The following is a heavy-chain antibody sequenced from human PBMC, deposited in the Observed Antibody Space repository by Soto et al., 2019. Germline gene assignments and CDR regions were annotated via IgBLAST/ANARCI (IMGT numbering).Heavy chain of an antibody. Sequence: EVQLVESGGGLVQPGGSLRLSCAASGFTFSSYWMHWVRQAPGKGLVWVSRINSDGSSTSYADSVKGRFTISRDNAKNTLYLQMNSLRAEDTPVYYCARVAYCGGDCYPSKHGMDVWGQGTTVTVSS. D-gene: IGHD2-21*02. J-gene: IGHJ6*02. V-gene: IGHV3-74*01. CDR2: INSDGSST. CDR3: ARVAYCGGDCYPSKHGMDV. CDR1: GFTFSSYW.